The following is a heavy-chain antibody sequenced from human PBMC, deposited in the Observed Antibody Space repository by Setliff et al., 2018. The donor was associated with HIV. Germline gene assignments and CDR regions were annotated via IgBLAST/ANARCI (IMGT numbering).Heavy chain of an antibody. CDR2: TYYRSTWRF. V-gene: IGHV6-1*01. CDR3: VRDRGISSFET. J-gene: IGHJ3*02. D-gene: IGHD3-10*01. Sequence: SQTLSLTCAISGDNVSSGTSAWSWIRQSPSGGLEWLGRTYYRSTWRFGYADSVRGRISIAPDTSKNQFSMQLKSVTPEDAAVYFCVRDRGISSFETWGQGTKVT. CDR1: GDNVSSGTSA.